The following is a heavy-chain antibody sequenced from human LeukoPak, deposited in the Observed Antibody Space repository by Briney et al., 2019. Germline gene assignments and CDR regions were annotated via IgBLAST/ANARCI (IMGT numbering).Heavy chain of an antibody. CDR3: ASSDGLPPRSDSSYDVFDY. J-gene: IGHJ4*02. V-gene: IGHV4-4*02. CDR1: GGSIISGNW. CDR2: IYHSGRT. D-gene: IGHD5-12*01. Sequence: SETLSLTCAVSGGSIISGNWWSWVRQPPGKGLEWIGEIYHSGRTNYNPSLKSRVTMSLDKSKNQFSLNLSSVTAADTALYYCASSDGLPPRSDSSYDVFDYWGQGTLVTASS.